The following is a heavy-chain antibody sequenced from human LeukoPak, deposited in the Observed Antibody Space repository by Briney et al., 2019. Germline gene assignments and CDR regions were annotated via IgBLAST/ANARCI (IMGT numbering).Heavy chain of an antibody. D-gene: IGHD3-9*01. CDR2: IYYSGST. J-gene: IGHJ6*02. Sequence: SETLSLTCTVSGGSISSYYWSWIRQPPGKGLEWIGYIYYSGSTNYNPSLKRRVTISVDTSKNQFSLKLSSVTAADTAVYYCARSPYFDWAYYYGMDVWGQGTTVTVSS. V-gene: IGHV4-59*01. CDR1: GGSISSYY. CDR3: ARSPYFDWAYYYGMDV.